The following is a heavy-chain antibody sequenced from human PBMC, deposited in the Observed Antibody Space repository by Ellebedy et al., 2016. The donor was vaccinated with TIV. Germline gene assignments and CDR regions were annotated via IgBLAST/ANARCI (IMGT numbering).Heavy chain of an antibody. CDR3: ARAIGSGDGT. D-gene: IGHD2-15*01. V-gene: IGHV3-7*01. Sequence: GGSLRLXXVASGFTFSNYWMHWVRQAPGKGLDWVANIKEDGSTIYYVDSVKGRFTISRDNAKNSLYLQMNSLRTEDTAVYYCARAIGSGDGTWGQGALVTVSS. CDR2: IKEDGSTI. CDR1: GFTFSNYW. J-gene: IGHJ5*02.